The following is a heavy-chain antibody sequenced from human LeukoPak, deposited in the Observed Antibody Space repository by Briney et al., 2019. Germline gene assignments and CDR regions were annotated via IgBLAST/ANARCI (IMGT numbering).Heavy chain of an antibody. Sequence: GGSLRLSCAASGFTFSTHALSWVRQAPGKGLEWVSAIRDSGYWRFHADSVKGRFAISRDNSKNTVFLQMNSLRAEDTAVYYCAKGALMYGYSFGDWGQGTLVTVSS. J-gene: IGHJ4*02. CDR1: GFTFSTHA. V-gene: IGHV3-23*01. D-gene: IGHD3-22*01. CDR2: IRDSGYWR. CDR3: AKGALMYGYSFGD.